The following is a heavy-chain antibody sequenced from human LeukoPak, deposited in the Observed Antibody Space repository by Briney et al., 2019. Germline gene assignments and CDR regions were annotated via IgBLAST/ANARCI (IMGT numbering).Heavy chain of an antibody. CDR1: GGSIIGYS. D-gene: IGHD6-13*01. CDR2: INHSGST. CDR3: ARGSGMAAFGSRFGMDV. V-gene: IGHV4-34*01. Sequence: SETLSLTCTVSGGSIIGYSWSWIRQPPGKGLEWIGEINHSGSTNYNPSLKSRVTMSVDTSKNQFSLQLSSVTAADTAVYYCARGSGMAAFGSRFGMDVWGQGTTVTVSS. J-gene: IGHJ6*02.